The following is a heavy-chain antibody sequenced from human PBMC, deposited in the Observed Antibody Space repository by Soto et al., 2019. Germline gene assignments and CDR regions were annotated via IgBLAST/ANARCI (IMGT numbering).Heavy chain of an antibody. CDR1: GYTFTSYA. Sequence: QVQLVQSGAEVKKPGASVKVSCKASGYTFTSYAMHWVRQAPGQRLEWMGWINAGNGNTKYSQKFQGRVTITRDTSASTAYMELSSLRSEDTAVYYCARESIAVAGTHYYYYGMDVWGQGTTVTVSS. V-gene: IGHV1-3*01. D-gene: IGHD6-19*01. CDR3: ARESIAVAGTHYYYYGMDV. J-gene: IGHJ6*02. CDR2: INAGNGNT.